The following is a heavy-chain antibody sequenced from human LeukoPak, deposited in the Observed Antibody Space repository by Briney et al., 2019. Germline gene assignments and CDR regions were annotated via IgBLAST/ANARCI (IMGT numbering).Heavy chain of an antibody. Sequence: SETLSLTCTVSGGSISSYYWSWIRQPPGKGLGWIGYIYYSGSTNYNPSLKSRVTISVDTSKNQFSLKLSSVTAADTAVYYCARERGSDYYYYYMDVWGKGTTVTVSS. D-gene: IGHD3-10*01. CDR2: IYYSGST. J-gene: IGHJ6*03. CDR1: GGSISSYY. CDR3: ARERGSDYYYYYMDV. V-gene: IGHV4-59*01.